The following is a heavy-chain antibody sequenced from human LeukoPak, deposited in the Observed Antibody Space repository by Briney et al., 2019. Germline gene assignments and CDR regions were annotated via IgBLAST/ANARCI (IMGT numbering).Heavy chain of an antibody. CDR3: VNLGYSD. Sequence: PGGSLRLSCGASGFSFSAAWMTWVRQAPGKGLEWVATIKNDGSDKYYVDSVKGRFTLSRDNAKSLVYLQMNSLRVEDTAVYYCVNLGYSDGGQGTLVTVSS. CDR2: IKNDGSDK. CDR1: GFSFSAAW. J-gene: IGHJ4*02. V-gene: IGHV3-7*01. D-gene: IGHD5-12*01.